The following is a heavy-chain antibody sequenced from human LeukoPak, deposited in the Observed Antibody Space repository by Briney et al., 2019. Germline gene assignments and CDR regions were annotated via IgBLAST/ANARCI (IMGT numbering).Heavy chain of an antibody. CDR2: ISWNSGNT. V-gene: IGHV3-9*01. CDR1: RFTFDGYA. CDR3: AKSGTHSSSSGYFDS. D-gene: IGHD6-6*01. Sequence: GRSLRLSCAASRFTFDGYAMHWVRQAPGKGLEWVSSISWNSGNTDYAASVKGRFTISRDNAKKSLHLQMNSLKAEDTALYYCAKSGTHSSSSGYFDSWGQGTLVTVSS. J-gene: IGHJ4*02.